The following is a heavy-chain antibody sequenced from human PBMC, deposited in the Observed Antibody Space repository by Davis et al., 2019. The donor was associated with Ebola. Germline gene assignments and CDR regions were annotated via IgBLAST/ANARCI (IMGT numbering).Heavy chain of an antibody. CDR3: ARHALGYSGSHFDY. D-gene: IGHD1-26*01. CDR1: GGSISSYY. J-gene: IGHJ4*02. Sequence: PGGSLRLSCTVSGGSISSYYWSWIRQPPGKGLEWIGYIYYSGSTNYNPSLKSRVTISVDTSKNQFSLKLSSVTAADTAVYSCARHALGYSGSHFDYWGQGTLVTVSS. V-gene: IGHV4-59*08. CDR2: IYYSGST.